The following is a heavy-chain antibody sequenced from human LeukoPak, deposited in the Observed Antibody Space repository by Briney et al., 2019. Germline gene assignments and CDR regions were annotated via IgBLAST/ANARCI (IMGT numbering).Heavy chain of an antibody. V-gene: IGHV4-59*01. CDR2: IYYSGST. CDR3: ARVRGDFWSGYYRDDYYYYXGMDV. J-gene: IGHJ6*02. Sequence: PSETLSLTCTASGGSISSYYWCWLRKPPGKGLEWIGYIYYSGSTNYNPSLKSRVTISVDTSKNQFSLKLSSVTAADTAVYYCARVRGDFWSGYYRDDYYYYXGMDVWGQGTTVTVSS. D-gene: IGHD3-3*01. CDR1: GGSISSYY.